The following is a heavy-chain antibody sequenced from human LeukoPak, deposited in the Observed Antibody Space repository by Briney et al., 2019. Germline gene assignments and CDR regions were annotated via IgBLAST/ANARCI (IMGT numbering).Heavy chain of an antibody. D-gene: IGHD3-3*01. CDR1: GFTFSSYG. V-gene: IGHV3-30*04. J-gene: IGHJ4*02. CDR3: ARPSGSVTIFGVVDYFDY. CDR2: VAYDGSNE. Sequence: GGSLRLSCQVSGFTFSSYGMNWVRQAPGKGLDWVARVAYDGSNENYAESVKDRFTISSDNSKNMLYLQMNSLRAEDTAVYFCARPSGSVTIFGVVDYFDYWGPGTLVSVSS.